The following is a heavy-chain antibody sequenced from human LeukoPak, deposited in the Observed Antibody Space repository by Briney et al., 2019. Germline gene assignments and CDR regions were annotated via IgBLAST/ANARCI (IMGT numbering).Heavy chain of an antibody. Sequence: GGSLRLSCAASGFTFSSYWMHWVRQAPGKGLVWVSRINSDGSSTSYADSVKGRFTISRDNAKNSLYLQMNSLRAEDTAVYYCARALEAAAGTYNDAFDIWGQETMATVSS. J-gene: IGHJ3*02. D-gene: IGHD6-13*01. CDR3: ARALEAAAGTYNDAFDI. CDR1: GFTFSSYW. V-gene: IGHV3-74*01. CDR2: INSDGSST.